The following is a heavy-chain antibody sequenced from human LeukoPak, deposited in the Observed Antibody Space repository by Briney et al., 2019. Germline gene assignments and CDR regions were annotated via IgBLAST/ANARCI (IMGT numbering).Heavy chain of an antibody. CDR1: GDSISGFY. D-gene: IGHD2-8*01. V-gene: IGHV4-59*12. CDR3: VLAPNSNWFDF. Sequence: SETLSLTCSVSGDSISGFYWTWIRQSPEKGLEWIAVTHYSGTTNYNPSLKSRVTISIDTSRQQFFLKLSSVTAADTAVYYCVLAPNSNWFDFWGQGTRVTVSS. J-gene: IGHJ5*01. CDR2: THYSGTT.